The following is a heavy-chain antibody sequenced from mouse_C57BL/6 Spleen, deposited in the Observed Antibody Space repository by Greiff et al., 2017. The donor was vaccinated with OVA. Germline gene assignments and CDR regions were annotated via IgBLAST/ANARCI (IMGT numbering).Heavy chain of an antibody. J-gene: IGHJ3*01. Sequence: EVQVVESGTVLVRPGASVKMSCKTSGYTFTSYWMHWVKQRPGQGLEWIGAIYPGNSDTSYNQKFKGKAKLTAVTSASTAYMELSSLTNEDSAVYYCTRAGDYDEEVWFAYWGQGTLVTVSA. CDR1: GYTFTSYW. D-gene: IGHD2-4*01. V-gene: IGHV1-5*01. CDR3: TRAGDYDEEVWFAY. CDR2: IYPGNSDT.